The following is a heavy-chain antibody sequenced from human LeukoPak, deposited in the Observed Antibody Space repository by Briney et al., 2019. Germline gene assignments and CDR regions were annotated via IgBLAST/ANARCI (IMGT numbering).Heavy chain of an antibody. J-gene: IGHJ4*02. CDR3: TSPRRDGYNYVY. Sequence: GGSLRLSCAAAGITFSGSAMHWVRQASGKGLERVGRIRSKANSYATAYAASVKGRFTISRDDSKNTAYLQMNSLKTEDTAVYYCTSPRRDGYNYVYWGQGTLVTVSS. V-gene: IGHV3-73*01. CDR1: GITFSGSA. D-gene: IGHD5-24*01. CDR2: IRSKANSYAT.